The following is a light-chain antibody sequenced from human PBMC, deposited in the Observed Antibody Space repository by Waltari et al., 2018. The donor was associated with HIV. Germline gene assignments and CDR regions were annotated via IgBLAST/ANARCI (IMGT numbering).Light chain of an antibody. Sequence: QSALTQPASVSGSPGQSITISCTGTSRDIGGYNYVSWYQQHPGKSPKLMIYDVSNRPSGVSNRFSGSKSGNTASLTISGLQAGDMADYYCSSYTTGSKLIFGGGTKLTVL. J-gene: IGLJ2*01. CDR1: SRDIGGYNY. CDR3: SSYTTGSKLI. CDR2: DVS. V-gene: IGLV2-14*03.